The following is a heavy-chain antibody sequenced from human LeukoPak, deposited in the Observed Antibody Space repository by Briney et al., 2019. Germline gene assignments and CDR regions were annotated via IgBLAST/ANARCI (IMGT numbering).Heavy chain of an antibody. CDR1: GGTFSSYA. J-gene: IGHJ6*02. D-gene: IGHD6-19*01. CDR2: IIPILGIA. CDR3: AIVNTYSSGWYLIDYYYGMDV. Sequence: AAAVRVSCKASGGTFSSYASSGGRQAPGEGLEWVGRIIPILGIANYAQKFQGRVTITADKSTSTACMELSSLRSEDTAVYYCAIVNTYSSGWYLIDYYYGMDVWGQGTTVTVSS. V-gene: IGHV1-69*10.